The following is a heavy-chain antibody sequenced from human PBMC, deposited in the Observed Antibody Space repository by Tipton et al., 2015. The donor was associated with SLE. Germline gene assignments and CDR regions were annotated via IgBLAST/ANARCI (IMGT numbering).Heavy chain of an antibody. D-gene: IGHD2-8*01. CDR2: VYYSGRT. Sequence: TLSLTCTVSGDSMSGFSWSWVRQPPGKGLEWIAYVYYSGRTNYNASLKSRVTISLNRSKNQFSLRVRSVTAADTAVYFCARHGVGYSCPVQGCDVWGQGTPVPVSS. CDR3: ARHGVGYSCPVQGCDV. CDR1: GDSMSGFS. V-gene: IGHV4-59*08. J-gene: IGHJ6*01.